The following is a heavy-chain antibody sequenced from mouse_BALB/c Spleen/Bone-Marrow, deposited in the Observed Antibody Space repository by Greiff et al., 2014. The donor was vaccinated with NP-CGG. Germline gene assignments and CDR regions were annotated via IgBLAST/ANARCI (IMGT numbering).Heavy chain of an antibody. CDR1: GYTFSSYW. V-gene: IGHV1-9*01. CDR3: ARGDYFDY. J-gene: IGHJ2*01. CDR2: ILPGSGST. Sequence: QVQLQQSGAELMKPGASVKISCKATGYTFSSYWIEWVKQRPGHGLEWIGEILPGSGSTNYNEKFKGKATFTADTSSNTAYMQLSRQTAEDSAVYDCARGDYFDYWGQGTTLTVSS.